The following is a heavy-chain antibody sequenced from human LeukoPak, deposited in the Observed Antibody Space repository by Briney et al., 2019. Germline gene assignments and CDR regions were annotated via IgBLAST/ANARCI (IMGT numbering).Heavy chain of an antibody. V-gene: IGHV4-30-2*01. CDR3: ARLRIAVAGRPFDY. J-gene: IGHJ4*02. Sequence: SETLSLTCAVSGGSISSGGYSWSWIRQPPGKGLEWIGYIYHSGSTYYNPSLKSRVTISVDRSKNQFSLKLSSVTAADMAVYYCARLRIAVAGRPFDYWGQGTLVTVSS. CDR2: IYHSGST. D-gene: IGHD6-19*01. CDR1: GGSISSGGYS.